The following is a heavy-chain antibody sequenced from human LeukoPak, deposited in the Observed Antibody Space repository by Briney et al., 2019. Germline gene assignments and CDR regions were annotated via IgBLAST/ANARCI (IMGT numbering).Heavy chain of an antibody. D-gene: IGHD3-10*01. CDR2: INPSGGST. J-gene: IGHJ3*01. CDR3: ARGLNTLVRGASDAFDL. V-gene: IGHV1-46*01. CDR1: GYTFTSYY. Sequence: ASVKVSCKASGYTFTSYYMHWVRQAPGQGLEWMGIINPSGGSTSYAQKFQGRVTMTRDTSTSTVYMELSSLRSEDSAVYYCARGLNTLVRGASDAFDLWGQGTMVTVSS.